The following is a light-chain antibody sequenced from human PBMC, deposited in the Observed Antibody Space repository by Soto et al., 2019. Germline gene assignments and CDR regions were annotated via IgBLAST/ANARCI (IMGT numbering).Light chain of an antibody. Sequence: IVMTQSPATLSVSPGEGATLSCRASQSVSSNLAWYQQKPGQDPRLLIYGASTRATGIPASFSGSGSGTDFTLTVSSLQSEDFAVYYCQQYNKWPLTFGGGTKVEIK. CDR1: QSVSSN. J-gene: IGKJ4*01. CDR2: GAS. CDR3: QQYNKWPLT. V-gene: IGKV3-15*01.